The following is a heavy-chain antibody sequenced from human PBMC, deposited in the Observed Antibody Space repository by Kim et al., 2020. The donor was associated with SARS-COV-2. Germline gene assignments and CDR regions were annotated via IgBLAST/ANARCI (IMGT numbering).Heavy chain of an antibody. J-gene: IGHJ6*02. Sequence: GESLKISCKGSGYSFTSYWIGWVRQMPGKGLEWMGIIYPGDSDTRYSPSFQGQVTITADKSISTAYLKWSSLKSSDTAMYYCARGLEDGIWLSLPMDVWGQGTTVTVSS. CDR3: ARGLEDGIWLSLPMDV. D-gene: IGHD3-22*01. CDR2: IYPGDSDT. V-gene: IGHV5-51*01. CDR1: GYSFTSYW.